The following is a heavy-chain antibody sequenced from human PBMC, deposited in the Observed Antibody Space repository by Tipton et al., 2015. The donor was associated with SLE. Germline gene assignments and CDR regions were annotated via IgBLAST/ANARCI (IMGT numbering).Heavy chain of an antibody. V-gene: IGHV3-15*01. CDR2: IKSKTDGGTT. J-gene: IGHJ4*02. CDR3: TPTLGLWFGEWRDLDY. D-gene: IGHD3-10*01. CDR1: GFTFSNAW. Sequence: GSLRLSCAASGFTFSNAWMSWVRQAPGKGLEWVGRIKSKTDGGTTDYAAPVKGRFTISRDDSKNTLYLQMNSLKTEDTAVYYCTPTLGLWFGEWRDLDYWGQGTLVTVSS.